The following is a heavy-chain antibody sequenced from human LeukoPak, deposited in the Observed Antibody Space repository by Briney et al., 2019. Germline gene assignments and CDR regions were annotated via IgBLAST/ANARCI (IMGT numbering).Heavy chain of an antibody. CDR3: ARVHGSGSYSPHDNY. Sequence: GGSLRLSCAASGFTFSDYYMSWIRQAPGKGLEWVSYISSSSSTIYYADSVKGRFTISRDNAKNSLYLQMNSLRDEDTAVYYCARVHGSGSYSPHDNYWGQGTLVTVSS. D-gene: IGHD3-10*01. CDR1: GFTFSDYY. CDR2: ISSSSSTI. V-gene: IGHV3-11*04. J-gene: IGHJ4*02.